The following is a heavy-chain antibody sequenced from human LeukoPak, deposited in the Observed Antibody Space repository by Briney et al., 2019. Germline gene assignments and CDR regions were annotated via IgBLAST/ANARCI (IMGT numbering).Heavy chain of an antibody. CDR1: GGSFSSGSYY. Sequence: SETLSLTCTVSGGSFSSGSYYWSWIRQPPGKGLEWIGYIYYSGSANYNPSLKSRVTISVDTSKNQFSLKLSSVTAADTAVYYCARDPRPPEYYYYGTDVWGQGTTVTVSS. J-gene: IGHJ6*02. CDR3: ARDPRPPEYYYYGTDV. D-gene: IGHD1-14*01. V-gene: IGHV4-61*01. CDR2: IYYSGSA.